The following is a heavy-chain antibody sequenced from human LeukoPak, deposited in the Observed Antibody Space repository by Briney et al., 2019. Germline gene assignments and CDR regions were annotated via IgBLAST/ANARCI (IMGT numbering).Heavy chain of an antibody. D-gene: IGHD3-22*01. V-gene: IGHV3-11*01. CDR2: ISSSGSTI. J-gene: IGHJ4*02. Sequence: GGSLRLSCAASGFTFSDYYMSWIRQAPGKGLEWVSYISSSGSTIYYADSVKGRFTISRDNAKNSLYLQMNSLRAEDTAVYYCAKASAMIVVVSKHFDYWGQGTLVTVSS. CDR1: GFTFSDYY. CDR3: AKASAMIVVVSKHFDY.